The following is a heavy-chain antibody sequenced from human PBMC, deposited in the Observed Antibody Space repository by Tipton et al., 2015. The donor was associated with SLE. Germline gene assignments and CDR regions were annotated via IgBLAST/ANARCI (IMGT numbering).Heavy chain of an antibody. Sequence: TLSLTCTVSGGSISGYYWTWIRQPPGKGLEWIGYIFPSGSTNYNPSLKSRVTISVDTSKNQFSLRLSSVTAADTAVYYCARGREWNWSPYYMDVWGKGTTVTVSS. CDR1: GGSISGYY. D-gene: IGHD1-1*01. CDR2: IFPSGST. J-gene: IGHJ6*03. V-gene: IGHV4-4*08. CDR3: ARGREWNWSPYYMDV.